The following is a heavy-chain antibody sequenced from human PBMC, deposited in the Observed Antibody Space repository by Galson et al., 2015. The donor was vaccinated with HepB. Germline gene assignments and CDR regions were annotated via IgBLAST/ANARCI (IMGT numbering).Heavy chain of an antibody. V-gene: IGHV4-4*08. CDR1: GASISNYY. J-gene: IGHJ4*02. CDR3: ARPHRSNTGFFFDY. Sequence: SETLSLTCAVSGASISNYYWSWIRQPAGKGLEWIGQIYTSENTNYNPSLQSRVTISVDTSKNQFSLKLSSVTAADTAVYYCARPHRSNTGFFFDYWGQGTLVTVSS. D-gene: IGHD7-27*01. CDR2: IYTSENT.